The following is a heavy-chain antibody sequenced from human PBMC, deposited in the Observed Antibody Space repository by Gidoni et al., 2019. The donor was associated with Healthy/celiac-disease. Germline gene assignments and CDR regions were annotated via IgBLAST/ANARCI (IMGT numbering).Heavy chain of an antibody. CDR2: IWYDGSNK. J-gene: IGHJ4*02. D-gene: IGHD3-22*01. CDR3: ARGAIVVARSGAVDY. Sequence: QVQLVESGGGVVQHGRSMRLPCAASGFTFSSYGMHWVRQAPCKGLEWGAFIWYDGSNKYYADSVKGRFTISRDNSKNTLYRQMNSLRAEDTAVYYCARGAIVVARSGAVDYWGQGTLVTVSS. CDR1: GFTFSSYG. V-gene: IGHV3-33*01.